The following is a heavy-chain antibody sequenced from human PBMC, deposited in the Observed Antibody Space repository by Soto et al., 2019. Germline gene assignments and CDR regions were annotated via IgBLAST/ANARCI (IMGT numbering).Heavy chain of an antibody. CDR2: INSDGSSP. CDR1: GFNFSSYW. V-gene: IGHV3-74*01. CDR3: TRDRRISGFDP. J-gene: IGHJ5*02. D-gene: IGHD3-16*02. Sequence: GGSLRLSCDASGFNFSSYWMHLVRQGPGKGLEWLSLINSDGSSPNYADSVKGRFTVSRDNAKNTLFLQMNSLRVDDTGIYYCTRDRRISGFDPWGQGTLVTVSS.